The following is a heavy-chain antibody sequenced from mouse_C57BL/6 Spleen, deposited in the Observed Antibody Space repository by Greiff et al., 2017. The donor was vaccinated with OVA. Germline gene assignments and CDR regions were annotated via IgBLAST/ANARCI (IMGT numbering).Heavy chain of an antibody. J-gene: IGHJ2*01. V-gene: IGHV1-22*01. Sequence: EVQLQQSGPELVKPGASVKMSCKASGYTFTDYNMHWVKQSPGKSLEWIGYINPNNGGTSYNQKFKGKATLTVNKSSSTAYMELRSLTSEDSAVYDCARSGAAQSNFDYWGQGTTLTVSS. CDR2: INPNNGGT. CDR3: ARSGAAQSNFDY. CDR1: GYTFTDYN. D-gene: IGHD3-2*02.